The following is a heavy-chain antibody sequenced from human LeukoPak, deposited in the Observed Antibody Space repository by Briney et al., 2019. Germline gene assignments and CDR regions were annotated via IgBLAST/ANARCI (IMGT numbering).Heavy chain of an antibody. CDR1: GGSIMNYY. V-gene: IGHV4-4*07. D-gene: IGHD6-19*01. CDR3: ARDVRYASGWSTPES. CDR2: IYSSGSA. J-gene: IGHJ5*02. Sequence: SETLSLTCTVSGGSIMNYYWSWLRQPAGKGLEWVGRIYSSGSANYRPSLKNRVSMSIDTSNNHLSLNLTSVTAADTALYFCARDVRYASGWSTPESWGQGTLVTVSS.